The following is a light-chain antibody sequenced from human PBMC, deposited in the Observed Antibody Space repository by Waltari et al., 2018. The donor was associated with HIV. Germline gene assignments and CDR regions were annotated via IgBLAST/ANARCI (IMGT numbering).Light chain of an antibody. CDR2: DVS. Sequence: QSALTQPASVSGSHGQSITISCTGGSSDVGGYNYVSWYQQHPGKAPKLMIYDVSNRPSGVSNRFSGSKSGNTASLTISGLQAEDEADYYCSSYTGSSTLGVFGTGTRVTVL. J-gene: IGLJ1*01. V-gene: IGLV2-14*03. CDR3: SSYTGSSTLGV. CDR1: SSDVGGYNY.